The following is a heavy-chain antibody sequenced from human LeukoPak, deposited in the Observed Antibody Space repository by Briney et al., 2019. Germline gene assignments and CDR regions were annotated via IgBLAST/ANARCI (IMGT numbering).Heavy chain of an antibody. CDR3: TRDQTPYY. CDR1: GFTFGDYA. J-gene: IGHJ4*02. Sequence: GTSLRLSCTASGFTFGDYAMTWVRQAPGKGLEWVGFIRSKIYGGTPEYAASVKGRFTISRDDSKGVAYLQMNSLKTEDTAVYYCTRDQTPYYWGQGTLVTVSS. CDR2: IRSKIYGGTP. V-gene: IGHV3-49*04.